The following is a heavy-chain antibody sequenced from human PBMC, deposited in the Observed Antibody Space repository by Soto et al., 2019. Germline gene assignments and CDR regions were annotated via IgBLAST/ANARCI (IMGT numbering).Heavy chain of an antibody. CDR1: GGSVSSGSYY. CDR3: ARDRLQPIYYYYGMDV. J-gene: IGHJ6*02. V-gene: IGHV4-61*01. CDR2: IYYSGST. D-gene: IGHD5-18*01. Sequence: SETLSLTCTVSGGSVSSGSYYWSWIRQPPGKGLEWIGYIYYSGSTNYNPSLKSRVTISVDTSKNQFSLKLSSVTAADTAVYYCARDRLQPIYYYYGMDVWGHGTTVTVSS.